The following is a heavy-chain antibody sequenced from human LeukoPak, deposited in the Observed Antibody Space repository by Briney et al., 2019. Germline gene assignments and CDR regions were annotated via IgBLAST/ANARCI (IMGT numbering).Heavy chain of an antibody. J-gene: IGHJ4*02. V-gene: IGHV3-64D*06. CDR3: ANDLGKPWDY. CDR1: GFTFNRFY. Sequence: GGSLRLSCSASGFTFNRFYLHWVRQAPGKGLEFVSHISSNGATTYYADSVKGRFTISRDNSKNTLYLQMSSLRADDTAVYYCANDLGKPWDYWGQGTLVTVSS. CDR2: ISSNGATT.